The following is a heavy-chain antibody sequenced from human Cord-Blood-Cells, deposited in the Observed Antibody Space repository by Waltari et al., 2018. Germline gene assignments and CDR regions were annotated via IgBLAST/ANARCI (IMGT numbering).Heavy chain of an antibody. CDR1: GGSISSGGYY. J-gene: IGHJ4*02. V-gene: IGHV4-31*03. CDR3: ARGPVYSGSYYYFDY. Sequence: QVQLQESGPGLVKPSQTLSLTCPVSGGSISSGGYYWRWIRQHPGKGLEWFGYLYYSGSNYYNPSLKGRVTISVDTSKNQCSLKLSSVTAADTAVYYCARGPVYSGSYYYFDYWGQGTLVTVSS. D-gene: IGHD1-26*01. CDR2: LYYSGSN.